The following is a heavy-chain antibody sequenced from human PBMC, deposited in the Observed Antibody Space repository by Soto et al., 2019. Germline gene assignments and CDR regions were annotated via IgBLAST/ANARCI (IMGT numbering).Heavy chain of an antibody. V-gene: IGHV3-23*01. CDR3: AKEAYDSSGYWLH. Sequence: GGALSLSSAASGFTFSSYAMSWVRQAPGKGLEWVSPISGSGGSTYYADSVKGRFTISRDNAKNTLYLQMNSLRAEDRAVYYCAKEAYDSSGYWLHRGQGTLVTVSS. CDR2: ISGSGGST. CDR1: GFTFSSYA. J-gene: IGHJ4*02. D-gene: IGHD3-22*01.